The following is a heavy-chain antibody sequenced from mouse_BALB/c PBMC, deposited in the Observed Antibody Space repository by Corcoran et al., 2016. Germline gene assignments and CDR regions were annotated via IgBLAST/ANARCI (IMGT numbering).Heavy chain of an antibody. J-gene: IGHJ4*01. CDR2: IDPANGNT. CDR1: GFNIKDTY. CDR3: ARSSGDVMDY. Sequence: EVQLQQSGADLVKPGASVQLSCTASGFNIKDTYMHWVKQRPEQGLEWIGRIDPANGNTKYDPKFQGKATITADTSSNTAYLQLSSLTSEDTAVYYCARSSGDVMDYWGQGTSVTVS. V-gene: IGHV14-3*02. D-gene: IGHD3-1*01.